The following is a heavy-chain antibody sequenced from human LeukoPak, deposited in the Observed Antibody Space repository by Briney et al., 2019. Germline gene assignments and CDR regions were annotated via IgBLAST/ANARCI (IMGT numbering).Heavy chain of an antibody. V-gene: IGHV4-34*01. D-gene: IGHD6-6*01. CDR1: GGSFSGYY. CDR2: INHSGST. J-gene: IGHJ5*02. Sequence: SETLSLTCAVYGGSFSGYYWSWIRQPPEKGMEWIGEINHSGSTNYNPSLKSRVTISVDTSKNQFSLKLSSVIAADTAVYYCARKGLPTWQLGRGSNWFDPWGQGTLVTVSS. CDR3: ARKGLPTWQLGRGSNWFDP.